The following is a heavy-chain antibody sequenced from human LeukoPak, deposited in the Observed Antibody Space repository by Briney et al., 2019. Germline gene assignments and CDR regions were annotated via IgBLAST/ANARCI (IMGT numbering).Heavy chain of an antibody. D-gene: IGHD5-18*01. V-gene: IGHV1-2*02. J-gene: IGHJ4*02. CDR1: GYTFTGYY. CDR3: ARAYSYGYAFDY. CDR2: INPNSGGT. Sequence: GASVKFPCKASGYTFTGYYMHWLRHASGQALKLMGWINPNSGGTNYAQKFQGRVTMTRDTSISTAYMELSRLRSDDTAVYYCARAYSYGYAFDYWGQGTLVTVSS.